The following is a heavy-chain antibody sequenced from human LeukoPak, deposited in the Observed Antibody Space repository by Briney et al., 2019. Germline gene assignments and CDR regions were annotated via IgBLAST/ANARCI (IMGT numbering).Heavy chain of an antibody. CDR3: ARFGYCSSTSCYDYFDY. Sequence: GASVKVSCKASGYTFTSYAMHWVRQAPGHRLEWMGWINAGNGNTKYSQKFQGRVTITRDTSASTAYMELSSLRSEDTAVYYCARFGYCSSTSCYDYFDYWGQGTLVTVSS. D-gene: IGHD2-2*01. CDR1: GYTFTSYA. J-gene: IGHJ4*02. CDR2: INAGNGNT. V-gene: IGHV1-3*01.